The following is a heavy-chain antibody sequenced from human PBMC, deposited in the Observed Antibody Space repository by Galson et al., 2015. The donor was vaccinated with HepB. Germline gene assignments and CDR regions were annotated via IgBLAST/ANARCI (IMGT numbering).Heavy chain of an antibody. CDR2: ISYDGSNK. CDR1: GFTFSSYA. CDR3: ARGATYYYDSSGYYRLGSYFDL. D-gene: IGHD3-22*01. Sequence: SLRLSCAASGFTFSSYAMHWVRQAPGKGLEWVAVISYDGSNKYYADSVKGRFTIPRDNSKNTLYLQMNSLRAEDTAVYYCARGATYYYDSSGYYRLGSYFDLWGRGTLVTVSS. V-gene: IGHV3-30-3*01. J-gene: IGHJ2*01.